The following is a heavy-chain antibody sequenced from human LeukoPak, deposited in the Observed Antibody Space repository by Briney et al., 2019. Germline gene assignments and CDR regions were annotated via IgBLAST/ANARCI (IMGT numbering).Heavy chain of an antibody. V-gene: IGHV3-23*01. CDR1: GFTFSSYA. D-gene: IGHD4-11*01. CDR3: AKVGTIETTEELNWFDP. Sequence: GGSLRLSCAASGFTFSSYAMIWVRQAPGKGLEWVSIISSSGDSTYYADSVKGRFTFSRDNSKNTLSLQMSSLGAGDTAVYYCAKVGTIETTEELNWFDPWGQGTLVTVSS. J-gene: IGHJ5*02. CDR2: ISSSGDST.